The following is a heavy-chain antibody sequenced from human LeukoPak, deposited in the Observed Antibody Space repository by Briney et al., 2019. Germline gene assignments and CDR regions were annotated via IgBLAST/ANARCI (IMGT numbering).Heavy chain of an antibody. J-gene: IGHJ4*02. CDR2: ISSSSSYI. V-gene: IGHV3-21*01. CDR1: GFTFSSYS. CDR3: ARGPYNDILTGYFFDY. D-gene: IGHD3-9*01. Sequence: GGSLRLSCAASGFTFSSYSMNWVRQAPGKGLEWVSSISSSSSYIYYADSLKGRFTISRDNAKNSLYLQMNSLRAEDTAVYYCARGPYNDILTGYFFDYWGQGTPVTVSS.